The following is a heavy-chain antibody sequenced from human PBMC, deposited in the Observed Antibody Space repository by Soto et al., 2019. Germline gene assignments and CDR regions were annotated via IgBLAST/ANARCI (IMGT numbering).Heavy chain of an antibody. CDR3: ARVWGGAFDI. Sequence: SETLCLTCTVSGGSISSYYWSWIRQPPGKGLEWIGYIYYSGSTNYNPSLKSRVTISVDTSKNQFSLKLSSVTAADTAVYYCARVWGGAFDIWGQGKMVTVSS. CDR2: IYYSGST. J-gene: IGHJ3*02. CDR1: GGSISSYY. V-gene: IGHV4-59*01. D-gene: IGHD3-10*01.